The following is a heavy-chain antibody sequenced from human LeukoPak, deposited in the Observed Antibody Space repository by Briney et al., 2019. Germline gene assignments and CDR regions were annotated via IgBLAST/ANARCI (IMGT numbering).Heavy chain of an antibody. CDR2: IYYSGST. D-gene: IGHD1-14*01. J-gene: IGHJ5*02. CDR1: GGSFSGYY. CDR3: ARGARTLFGP. Sequence: PSETLSLTCAVYGGSFSGYYWSWIRQPPGKGLEWIGYIYYSGSTYYNPSLKSRVTISVDTSKNQFSLKLSSVTAADTAVYYCARGARTLFGPWGQGTLVTVSS. V-gene: IGHV4-30-4*08.